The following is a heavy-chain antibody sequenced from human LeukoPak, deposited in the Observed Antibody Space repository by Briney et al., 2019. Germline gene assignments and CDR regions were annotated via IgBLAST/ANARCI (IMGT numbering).Heavy chain of an antibody. CDR3: AKDWRADY. V-gene: IGHV3-23*01. Sequence: GGSLRLSCVASGFTFSNYGMTWVRQAPGKGLEWVSAVGGSGAGTKYADSVKGRFTISRDNSKNTLYLQMNSLRAEDTAVYYCAKDWRADYWGQGTLVTVSS. CDR1: GFTFSNYG. J-gene: IGHJ4*02. CDR2: VGGSGAGT.